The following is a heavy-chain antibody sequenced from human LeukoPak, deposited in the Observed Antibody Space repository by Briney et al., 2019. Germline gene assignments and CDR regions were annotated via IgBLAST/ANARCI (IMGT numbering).Heavy chain of an antibody. CDR2: VHYSGSA. Sequence: SETLSLTCAVYGGSFSGYYWTWIRQSPGRGLEWIGEVHYSGSATYNPSLKSRVTISVDTSINQFSQKMNSVTAADTAVYYCARDGSSWSYWGQGTLVTVSS. D-gene: IGHD6-13*01. CDR3: ARDGSSWSY. CDR1: GGSFSGYY. V-gene: IGHV4-34*01. J-gene: IGHJ4*02.